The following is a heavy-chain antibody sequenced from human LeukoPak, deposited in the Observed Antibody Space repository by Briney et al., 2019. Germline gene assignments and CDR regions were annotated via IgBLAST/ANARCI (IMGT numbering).Heavy chain of an antibody. CDR2: ISTSGSTI. Sequence: PGGSLRLSCAASGLTFSDYYMNWLRQATGKGLEWVSYISTSGSTIDYADSVKGRFTVSRDNAKNSLYLQINSLRAEDTAVYYCARGPTDYYYYYGIDVWGQGTTVTVSS. V-gene: IGHV3-11*01. CDR1: GLTFSDYY. CDR3: ARGPTDYYYYYGIDV. J-gene: IGHJ6*02.